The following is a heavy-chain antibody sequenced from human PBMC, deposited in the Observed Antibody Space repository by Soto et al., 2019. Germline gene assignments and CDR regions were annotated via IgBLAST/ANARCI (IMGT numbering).Heavy chain of an antibody. D-gene: IGHD2-15*01. CDR2: ISNSGTT. J-gene: IGHJ6*02. Sequence: QVQLQESGPGLVKPSQTLSLTCTVSGDSISSAGYYWNWIRQLQGKVLEWIGYISNSGTTYYSPSLKSRLSISVDTSKNQFSLALRSVTAADTAVYFCARDGVAVAATLYYYYGMDVWGQGTTVTVSS. CDR1: GDSISSAGYY. V-gene: IGHV4-31*03. CDR3: ARDGVAVAATLYYYYGMDV.